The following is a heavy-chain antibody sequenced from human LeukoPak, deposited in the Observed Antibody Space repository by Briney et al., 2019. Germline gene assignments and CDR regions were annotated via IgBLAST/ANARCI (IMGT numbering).Heavy chain of an antibody. CDR3: AKGGPYYYYYMDV. D-gene: IGHD3-10*01. Sequence: GGSLRLSCAASGFTFSSYGMHWVRQAPGKGLEWVAFIRYDGSNKYYADSVKGRFTISRDNSKNTLYLQMNSLRAEDTALYHCAKGGPYYYYYMDVWGKGTTVTISS. J-gene: IGHJ6*03. CDR1: GFTFSSYG. CDR2: IRYDGSNK. V-gene: IGHV3-30*02.